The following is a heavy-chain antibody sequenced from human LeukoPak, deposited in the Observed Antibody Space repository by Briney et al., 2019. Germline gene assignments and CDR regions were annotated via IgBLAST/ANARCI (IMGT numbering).Heavy chain of an antibody. D-gene: IGHD3-16*01. Sequence: PGGSLRLSCAASGFTFSRYGMHWVRQAPGKGLEWVAVASSDGDTTYYADSVKGRFTISRDNSRNTLYLQMNSLKAEDTAVYYCAKEGSTTFREDFDCWGQGTQVIVSP. CDR2: ASSDGDTT. CDR3: AKEGSTTFREDFDC. J-gene: IGHJ4*02. V-gene: IGHV3-30*18. CDR1: GFTFSRYG.